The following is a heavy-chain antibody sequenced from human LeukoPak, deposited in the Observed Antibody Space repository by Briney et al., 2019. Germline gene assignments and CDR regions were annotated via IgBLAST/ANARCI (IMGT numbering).Heavy chain of an antibody. CDR2: INSDGSST. D-gene: IGHD3-16*01. CDR3: AGERSDMIGD. J-gene: IGHJ4*02. V-gene: IGHV3-74*01. CDR1: GFTISSYW. Sequence: GGSLRLSCAVSGFTISSYWMHWVRQAPGKGLVWVSRINSDGSSTSYADSVKGRFTISRDNAKNTLYLQMNSLRAEDTAVYYCAGERSDMIGDWGQGTLVTVSS.